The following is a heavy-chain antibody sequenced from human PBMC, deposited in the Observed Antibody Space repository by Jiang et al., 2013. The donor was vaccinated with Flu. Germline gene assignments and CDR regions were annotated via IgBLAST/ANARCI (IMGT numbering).Heavy chain of an antibody. V-gene: IGHV3-23*01. Sequence: LSCAASGFTFSSYAMSWVRQAPGKGLEWVSAISGSGGSTYYADSVKGRFTISRDNSKNTLYLQMNSLRAEDTAVYYCANYETITIFAYWGQGTLVTVSS. D-gene: IGHD3-3*01. CDR3: ANYETITIFAY. CDR1: GFTFSSYA. CDR2: ISGSGGST. J-gene: IGHJ4*02.